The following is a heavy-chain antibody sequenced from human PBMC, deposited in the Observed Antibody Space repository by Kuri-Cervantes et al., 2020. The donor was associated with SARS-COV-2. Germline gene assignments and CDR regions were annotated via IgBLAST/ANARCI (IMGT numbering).Heavy chain of an antibody. J-gene: IGHJ6*03. Sequence: SVKVSCKASGGTSSSYAISWVRQAPGQGLEWMGEIIPIFGTANYAQKFQGRVTITADKSTGTAYMELSSLRYEDTAVYYCARTRTGTAGSDYYYYMDVWGKGTTVTVSS. D-gene: IGHD3/OR15-3a*01. CDR3: ARTRTGTAGSDYYYYMDV. V-gene: IGHV1-69*06. CDR2: IIPIFGTA. CDR1: GGTSSSYA.